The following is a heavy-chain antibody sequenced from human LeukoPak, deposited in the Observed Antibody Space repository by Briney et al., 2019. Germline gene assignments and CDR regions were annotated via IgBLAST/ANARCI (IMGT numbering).Heavy chain of an antibody. V-gene: IGHV3-74*01. Sequence: GGSLRLSCAASGFSFRHFLMHWVRQAPGKGLVWVSRIDSDGSSTSYVDSVKGRFTISRDNAKNTLYLQMHSRRAEDTAVYYCARVGSGLRAFDLWGQGTMVTVSS. D-gene: IGHD3-10*01. CDR3: ARVGSGLRAFDL. J-gene: IGHJ3*01. CDR2: IDSDGSST. CDR1: GFSFRHFL.